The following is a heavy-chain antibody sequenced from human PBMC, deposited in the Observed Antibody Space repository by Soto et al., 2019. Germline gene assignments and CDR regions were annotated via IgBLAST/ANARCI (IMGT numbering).Heavy chain of an antibody. J-gene: IGHJ4*02. CDR1: GYTFTSYA. V-gene: IGHV1-3*01. CDR2: INAVNGNT. Sequence: QVQLVQSGAEVKKPGASVKVSCKASGYTFTSYAMHWVRQAPGQRLEWMGWINAVNGNTKYSQKFQGRVTITRDTSASTVYMELSSLRSEDTAVYYCARDMGFGLSDYWGQGTLVTVSS. D-gene: IGHD3-10*01. CDR3: ARDMGFGLSDY.